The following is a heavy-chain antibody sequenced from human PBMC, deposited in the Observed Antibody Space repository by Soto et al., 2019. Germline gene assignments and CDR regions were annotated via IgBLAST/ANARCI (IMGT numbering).Heavy chain of an antibody. D-gene: IGHD2-15*01. CDR3: ARVDCIGGSCYHFAY. CDR1: ECKFINYG. Sequence: SECKFINYGVRRIRKKTGKGLVWVSRINSDGSSTSYADSVKGRFTISRDNAKNTLYLQMNSLRAEDTAVYFFARVDCIGGSCYHFAYWVQGSL. J-gene: IGHJ4*02. V-gene: IGHV3-74*01. CDR2: INSDGSST.